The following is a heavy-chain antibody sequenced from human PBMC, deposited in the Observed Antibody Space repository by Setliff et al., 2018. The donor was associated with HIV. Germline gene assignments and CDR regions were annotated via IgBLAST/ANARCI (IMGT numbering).Heavy chain of an antibody. CDR2: IYYSGST. J-gene: IGHJ4*02. Sequence: KASETLSLTCTVSGGSISSSSYYWGWIRQPPGKGLEWIGNIYYSGSTYYNPSLKSRVTISLDTSKNHFSLKLSSVAATDTAVYYCARRYHDSSGFYNSWGQGVLVTVSS. CDR3: ARRYHDSSGFYNS. D-gene: IGHD3-22*01. V-gene: IGHV4-39*02. CDR1: GGSISSSSYY.